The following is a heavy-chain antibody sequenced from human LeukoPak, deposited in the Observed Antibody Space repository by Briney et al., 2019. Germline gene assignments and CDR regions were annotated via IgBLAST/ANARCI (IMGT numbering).Heavy chain of an antibody. J-gene: IGHJ3*02. CDR3: AKPRLLRGWPPSHDAFDI. Sequence: SGGSLRLSCAVSGFTFSTYAMSWVRQAPGKGLEWVSAIGGSGTSTYYADPVKGRFTSSRDNSKSTLYLQMNSLRAEDTAVYYCAKPRLLRGWPPSHDAFDIWGQGTMVAVSS. D-gene: IGHD2-15*01. CDR1: GFTFSTYA. CDR2: IGGSGTST. V-gene: IGHV3-23*01.